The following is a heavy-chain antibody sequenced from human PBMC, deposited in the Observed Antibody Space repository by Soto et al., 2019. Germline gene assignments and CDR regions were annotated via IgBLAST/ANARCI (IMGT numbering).Heavy chain of an antibody. CDR3: AGGSGWYIHQ. CDR2: MYLGGSF. J-gene: IGHJ1*01. V-gene: IGHV4-59*02. D-gene: IGHD6-19*01. Sequence: SETLSLTCNVSGDSVSSGYWSWIRQPPGKGLEWIGFMYLGGSFNYNPSLASRVTISVETSKNQFSMRITSVTAADTAVYYCAGGSGWYIHQWGQGTLVTVSS. CDR1: GDSVSSGY.